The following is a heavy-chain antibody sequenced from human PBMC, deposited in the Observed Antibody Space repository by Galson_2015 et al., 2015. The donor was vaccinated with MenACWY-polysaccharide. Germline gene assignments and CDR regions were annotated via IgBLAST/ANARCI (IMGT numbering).Heavy chain of an antibody. CDR1: GASVNSGTVY. Sequence: TLSRACPVSGASVNSGTVYWNWIRPHPEKGLEWIGYIYYSVFTKTNPSLKSRVSVSMDTSKNQFSLRLSSVTAADPAVYYCAISKVTSGSFGWFGPLGQGTLVTVSS. CDR3: AISKVTSGSFGWFGP. J-gene: IGHJ5*02. CDR2: IYYSVFT. V-gene: IGHV4-31*03. D-gene: IGHD3-10*01.